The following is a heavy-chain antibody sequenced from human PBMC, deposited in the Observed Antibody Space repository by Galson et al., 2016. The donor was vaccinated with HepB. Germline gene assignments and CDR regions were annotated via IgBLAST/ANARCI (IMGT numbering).Heavy chain of an antibody. CDR1: GGSFTDSY. Sequence: SETLSLTCAVYGGSFTDSYWGWVRQPPGRGLEWIGEINHSGSTNYHPSLESRITVSVDTSKKQFSLDLRSVTAADTAVYYCTKNLLDWGQGILVTVSS. CDR2: INHSGST. V-gene: IGHV4-34*01. CDR3: TKNLLD. J-gene: IGHJ4*02.